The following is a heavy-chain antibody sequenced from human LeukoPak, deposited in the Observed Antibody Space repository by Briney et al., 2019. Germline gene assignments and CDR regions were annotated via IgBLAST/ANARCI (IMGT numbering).Heavy chain of an antibody. D-gene: IGHD3/OR15-3a*01. CDR3: AREDFALERSVNSFDY. Sequence: GASVKVSCKASGYTFTSYYMHWVRQAPGQGLEWMGIINPSGGSTSYAQKFQGRVTMTRDMSTSTVYMELSSLRSEDTAVYYCAREDFALERSVNSFDYWGQGTL. V-gene: IGHV1-46*01. CDR1: GYTFTSYY. J-gene: IGHJ4*02. CDR2: INPSGGST.